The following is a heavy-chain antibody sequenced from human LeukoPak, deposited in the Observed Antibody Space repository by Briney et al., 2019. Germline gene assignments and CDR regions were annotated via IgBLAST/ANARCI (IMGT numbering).Heavy chain of an antibody. J-gene: IGHJ6*03. V-gene: IGHV3-30*02. D-gene: IGHD2-2*01. Sequence: GRSQRLSCAASGFTFSSYGMHWVRQAPGKGLEWVAFIRYDGSNKYYADSVKGRFTISRDNSKNTLYLQMNSLRAEDTAVYYCAKKYCSSTSCYHPQKYYYYMDVWGKGTTVTVSS. CDR3: AKKYCSSTSCYHPQKYYYYMDV. CDR1: GFTFSSYG. CDR2: IRYDGSNK.